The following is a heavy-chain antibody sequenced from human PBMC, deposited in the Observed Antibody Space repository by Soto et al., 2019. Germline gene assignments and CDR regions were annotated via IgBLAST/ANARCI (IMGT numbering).Heavy chain of an antibody. CDR2: SDREDGET. Sequence: QVRLIQSGTEVQKPGASVKVSCSLSGSALTELSLHWVRQAPGKGLEWMGCSDREDGETFYAQKFKGRLTMTEDTSTNTAYMELRSLGSEDTAVYYCTRGNWFDPWGQGTLVAVSS. V-gene: IGHV1-24*01. CDR1: GSALTELS. CDR3: TRGNWFDP. J-gene: IGHJ5*02.